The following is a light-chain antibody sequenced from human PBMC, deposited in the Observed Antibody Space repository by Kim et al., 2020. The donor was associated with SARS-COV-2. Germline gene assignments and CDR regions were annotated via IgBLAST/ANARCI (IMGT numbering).Light chain of an antibody. Sequence: SVGDRVNITCQASQDISNYLNWYQQKTGKAPKLLIYDASNLETGVPSRFSGSGSGTDFTFTISSMQPEDIATYYCQQYDNNPPPTFGQGTRLEIK. V-gene: IGKV1-33*01. CDR1: QDISNY. CDR3: QQYDNNPPPT. CDR2: DAS. J-gene: IGKJ5*01.